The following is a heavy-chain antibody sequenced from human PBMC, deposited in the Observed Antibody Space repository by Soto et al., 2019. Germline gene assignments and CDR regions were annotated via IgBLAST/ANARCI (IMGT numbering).Heavy chain of an antibody. Sequence: YTFTSYDINWVRQATGQGLEWMGWMNPNSGNTGYAQKFQGRVTMTRNTSISTDYMELSSLRSEDTAVYYCASRGVYCSSTSCYGHWGQGTLVTVSS. CDR3: ASRGVYCSSTSCYGH. CDR2: MNPNSGNT. J-gene: IGHJ4*02. D-gene: IGHD2-2*01. CDR1: YTFTSYD. V-gene: IGHV1-8*01.